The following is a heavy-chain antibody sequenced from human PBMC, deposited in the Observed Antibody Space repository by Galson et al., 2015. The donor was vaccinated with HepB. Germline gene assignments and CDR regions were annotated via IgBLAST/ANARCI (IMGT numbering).Heavy chain of an antibody. V-gene: IGHV3-30*18. CDR3: AKWLQYSSSSGAFDY. CDR2: ISYDGSNK. CDR1: GFTFSSYG. Sequence: SLRLSCAASGFTFSSYGMHWVRQAPGKGLEWVAVISYDGSNKYYADSVKGRFTVSRDNSKNTLYLQMNSLRAEDTAVYYRAKWLQYSSSSGAFDYWGQGTLVTVSS. D-gene: IGHD6-6*01. J-gene: IGHJ4*02.